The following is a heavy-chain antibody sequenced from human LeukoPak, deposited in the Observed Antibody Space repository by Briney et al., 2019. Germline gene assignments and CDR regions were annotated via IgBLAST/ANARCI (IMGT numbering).Heavy chain of an antibody. CDR2: VSGSGGST. Sequence: GGSLRPSCAASGFTFSSSAMSWVRQAPGKGLEWVSTVSGSGGSTYYADSVKGRFTISRDNSKNTLYLQMNSLRAEDTAVYYCAKAQLGRFDYWGQGTLVTVSS. D-gene: IGHD6-13*01. V-gene: IGHV3-23*01. J-gene: IGHJ4*02. CDR3: AKAQLGRFDY. CDR1: GFTFSSSA.